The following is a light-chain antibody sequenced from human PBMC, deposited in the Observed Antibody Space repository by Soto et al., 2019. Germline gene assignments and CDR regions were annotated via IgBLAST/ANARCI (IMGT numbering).Light chain of an antibody. V-gene: IGKV3-20*01. CDR2: GAS. J-gene: IGKJ2*01. Sequence: DIVLTQSPGTLSLSPGERATLSCRASQSVSSSYLAWYQQKPGQATRLLIYGASSRATGIPDRFSGSGSGTVFTLTISRLEPDDFAGYYCQQYGSSPTFGQGTKLEIK. CDR3: QQYGSSPT. CDR1: QSVSSSY.